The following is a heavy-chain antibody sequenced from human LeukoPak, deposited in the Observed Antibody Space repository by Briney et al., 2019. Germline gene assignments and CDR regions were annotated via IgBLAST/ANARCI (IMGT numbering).Heavy chain of an antibody. Sequence: GGSLRLSCAASGFIFSDHWMHCVRQAPGKGLEWVSIISSAGTTYYADSVKGRFTISRDNPKNTVYLQVNSLRDEDTAVYYCARDLEAANTYYFDYWGQGTMVTVSS. CDR1: GFIFSDHW. V-gene: IGHV3-66*01. CDR3: ARDLEAANTYYFDY. J-gene: IGHJ4*02. CDR2: ISSAGTT. D-gene: IGHD6-13*01.